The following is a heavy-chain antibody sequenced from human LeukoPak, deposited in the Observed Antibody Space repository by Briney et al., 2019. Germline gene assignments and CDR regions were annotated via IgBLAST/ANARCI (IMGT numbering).Heavy chain of an antibody. D-gene: IGHD3-16*01. Sequence: PGGSLRLSCAASGFTVSSNYMSWVRQAPGKGLEWVSVIYSGGSTYYADSVKGRFTISRDNSKNTLYLQMNSLRAEDTAVYYCAKGLWAGSARLKDAFDYWGQGTLVTVSS. CDR2: IYSGGST. CDR1: GFTVSSNY. V-gene: IGHV3-66*01. CDR3: AKGLWAGSARLKDAFDY. J-gene: IGHJ4*02.